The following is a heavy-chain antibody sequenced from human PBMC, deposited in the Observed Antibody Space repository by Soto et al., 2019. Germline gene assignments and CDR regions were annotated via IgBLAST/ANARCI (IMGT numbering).Heavy chain of an antibody. CDR1: GGSISSYC. J-gene: IGHJ4*02. V-gene: IGHV4-59*01. CDR2: IYYSGST. CDR3: PRGRDGYNYGY. Sequence: SETLSLTCTVSGGSISSYCWSWIRQPPGKGLEWIGYIYYSGSTNYNPSLKSRVTISVDTSKNQFSLKLSSVTATDTAVYYCPRGRDGYNYGYWGQGTLVTVSS. D-gene: IGHD5-12*01.